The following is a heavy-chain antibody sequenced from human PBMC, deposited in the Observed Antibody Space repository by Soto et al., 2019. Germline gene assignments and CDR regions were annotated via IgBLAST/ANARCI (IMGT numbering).Heavy chain of an antibody. CDR3: AREKHDYSNYRKRGSWFDP. V-gene: IGHV3-11*01. Sequence: GGSLRLSCAASGFTFSDYYMSWIRQAPGKGLEWVSYISSSGSTIYYADSVKGRFTISRDNAKNSLYLQMNSLRAEDTAVYYCAREKHDYSNYRKRGSWFDPWGQGTLVTVSS. J-gene: IGHJ5*02. D-gene: IGHD4-4*01. CDR1: GFTFSDYY. CDR2: ISSSGSTI.